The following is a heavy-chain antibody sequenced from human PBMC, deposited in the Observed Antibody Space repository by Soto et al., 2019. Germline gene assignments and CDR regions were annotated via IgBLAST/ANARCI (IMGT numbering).Heavy chain of an antibody. CDR1: GYTFTSYY. CDR3: ARGVLRIGYCSGGSCYTDNCFDP. D-gene: IGHD2-15*01. J-gene: IGHJ5*02. CDR2: INPSGGST. Sequence: ASVKVSCKASGYTFTSYYMHWVRQAPGQGLEWMGIINPSGGSTSYAQKFQGRVTMTRDTSTSTAYMELSSLRSEDTAVYYCARGVLRIGYCSGGSCYTDNCFDPWGKGTLVIVSS. V-gene: IGHV1-46*01.